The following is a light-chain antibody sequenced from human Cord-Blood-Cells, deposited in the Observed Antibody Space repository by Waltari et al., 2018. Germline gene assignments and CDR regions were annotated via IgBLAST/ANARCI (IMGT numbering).Light chain of an antibody. CDR1: SSVVGGYNY. CDR3: CSYAGSYVV. CDR2: DVS. J-gene: IGLJ2*01. V-gene: IGLV2-11*01. Sequence: GSPGQSVTISCTGTSSVVGGYNYVSWYQQHPGKAPKLMIYDVSKRPSGVPDRFSGSKSGNTASLTISGLQAEDEADYYCCSYAGSYVVFGGGTKLTVL.